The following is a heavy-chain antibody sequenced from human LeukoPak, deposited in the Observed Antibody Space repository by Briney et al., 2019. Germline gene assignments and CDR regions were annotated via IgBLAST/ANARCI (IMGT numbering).Heavy chain of an antibody. Sequence: PGGSLRLSCSASGFTFRNYVMHWVRQAPGKGLEYVSATSTNGDTTYSTHSAKGRFTISRDNSKNTLCIQMRRLSAPDTAVYIFLKDYSRDWNGRWFDSWGQGTLVTVS. CDR1: GFTFRNYV. J-gene: IGHJ5*01. V-gene: IGHV3-64*05. D-gene: IGHD1-1*01. CDR2: TSTNGDTT. CDR3: LKDYSRDWNGRWFDS.